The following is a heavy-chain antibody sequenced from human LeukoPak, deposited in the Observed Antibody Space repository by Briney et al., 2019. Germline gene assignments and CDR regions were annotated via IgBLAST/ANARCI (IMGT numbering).Heavy chain of an antibody. Sequence: GGSLRLSCAASGFTFSNAWMSWVRRAPGKGLEWVSYISSGDSTIYYAASVKGRFTMSRDNDKNSLYLQMNSLRAEDTAVYYCARDLGSVYWGQGTLVTVSS. D-gene: IGHD3-10*01. V-gene: IGHV3-11*01. J-gene: IGHJ4*02. CDR2: ISSGDSTI. CDR3: ARDLGSVY. CDR1: GFTFSNAW.